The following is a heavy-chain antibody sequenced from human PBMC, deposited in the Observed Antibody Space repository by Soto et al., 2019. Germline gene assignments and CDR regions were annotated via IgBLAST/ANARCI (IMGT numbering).Heavy chain of an antibody. J-gene: IGHJ3*02. D-gene: IGHD3-3*01. Sequence: ASVKVSCKASGYTFTSYDINWVRQATGQGLEWMGWMNPNSGNTGYAQKFQGRVTMTRNTSISTAYMELSSLRSEDTAVYYCARPTIFGVVINYDAFDIWGQGTMVTVSS. CDR3: ARPTIFGVVINYDAFDI. CDR1: GYTFTSYD. V-gene: IGHV1-8*01. CDR2: MNPNSGNT.